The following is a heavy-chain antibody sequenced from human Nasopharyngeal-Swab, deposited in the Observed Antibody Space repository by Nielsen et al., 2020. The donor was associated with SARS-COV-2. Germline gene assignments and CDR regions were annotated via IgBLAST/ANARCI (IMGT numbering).Heavy chain of an antibody. Sequence: WIRQPPGKGLEWIEEINHSGSTNYNPSLKSRVTISVDTSKNQFSLKLSSVTAADTAVYYCARGKRSNYFRVSPPNWFDPWGQGTLVTVSS. V-gene: IGHV4-34*01. J-gene: IGHJ5*02. D-gene: IGHD2/OR15-2a*01. CDR3: ARGKRSNYFRVSPPNWFDP. CDR2: INHSGST.